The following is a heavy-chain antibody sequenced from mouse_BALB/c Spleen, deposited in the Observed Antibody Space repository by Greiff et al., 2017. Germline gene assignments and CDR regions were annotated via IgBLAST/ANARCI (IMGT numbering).Heavy chain of an antibody. CDR3: ARLYYYGSSYEETSYAMDY. Sequence: EVQLQQSGPELVKPGASVKMSCKASGYTFTSYVMHWVKQKPGQGLEWIGYINPYNDGTKYNEKFKGKATLTSDKSSSTAYMELSSLTSEDSAVYYCARLYYYGSSYEETSYAMDYWGQGTSVTVSS. J-gene: IGHJ4*01. CDR1: GYTFTSYV. D-gene: IGHD1-1*01. CDR2: INPYNDGT. V-gene: IGHV1-14*01.